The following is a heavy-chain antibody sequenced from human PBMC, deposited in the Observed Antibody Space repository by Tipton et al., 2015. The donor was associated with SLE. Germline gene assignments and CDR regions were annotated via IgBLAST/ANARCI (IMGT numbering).Heavy chain of an antibody. V-gene: IGHV4-34*01. J-gene: IGHJ3*02. CDR2: INHSGST. D-gene: IGHD1-1*01. CDR1: GGSFSGYY. Sequence: TLSLTCAVYGGSFSGYYWSWIRQPPGKGLEWIGEINHSGSTNYNPSLKSRVTISVDTPKNQFSLKLSSVTAADTAVYYCARGRELGRDDAFDIWGQGTMVPVSS. CDR3: ARGRELGRDDAFDI.